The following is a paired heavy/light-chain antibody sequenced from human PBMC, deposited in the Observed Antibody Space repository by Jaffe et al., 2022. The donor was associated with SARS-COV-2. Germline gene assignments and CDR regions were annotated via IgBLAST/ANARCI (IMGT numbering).Heavy chain of an antibody. V-gene: IGHV7-4-1*02. CDR1: GYTFISYS. CDR2: INTNTGNP. J-gene: IGHJ4*02. D-gene: IGHD3-9*01. CDR3: ARGPTYYDILTGPPAPYYFDY. Sequence: QVQLVQSGSELKKPGASVKVSCKASGYTFISYSMNWVRQAPGQGLEWMGWINTNTGNPTYAQGFTGRFVFSLDTSVTTAYLQISSLKAEDTAVYYCARGPTYYDILTGPPAPYYFDYWGQGTLVTVSS.
Light chain of an antibody. Sequence: DIVMTQSPDSLAVSLGERATVNCKSSQSVLYSSNNKNYFAWYQQKPGQPPKLLIYWASTRESGVPDRFSGSGSGTDFTLTISSLQAEDAAVYYCQQYYSPPYTFGQGTKLEIK. CDR3: QQYYSPPYT. J-gene: IGKJ2*01. CDR1: QSVLYSSNNKNY. V-gene: IGKV4-1*01. CDR2: WAS.